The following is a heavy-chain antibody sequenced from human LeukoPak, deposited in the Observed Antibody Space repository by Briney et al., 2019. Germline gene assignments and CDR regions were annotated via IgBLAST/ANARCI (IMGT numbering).Heavy chain of an antibody. CDR2: ISRSGGST. J-gene: IGHJ3*02. CDR1: GFTFNNYA. Sequence: PGGSLRLSCAASGFTFNNYAMTWVRQASGKGLEWVSAISRSGGSTYYADSVKGRFTISKDNSKNTLYLQMSSLRAEDTAVYYCAREITYYYDSGGYWDAFDIWGQGTMVTVSS. D-gene: IGHD3-22*01. CDR3: AREITYYYDSGGYWDAFDI. V-gene: IGHV3-23*01.